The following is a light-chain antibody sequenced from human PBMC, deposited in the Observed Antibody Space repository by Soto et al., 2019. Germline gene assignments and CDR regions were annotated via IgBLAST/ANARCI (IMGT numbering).Light chain of an antibody. V-gene: IGKV3-20*01. CDR3: QQYGSSPLLT. CDR1: HSVSSSY. Sequence: EIVLTQSPGTLSLSPGERATRSCRASHSVSSSYLAWYQQKPGQAPRLLIYGASSRATGIPDRFSGSGSETDFTLTIRRLEPEDFAVYYCQQYGSSPLLTFGGGTKVEIK. CDR2: GAS. J-gene: IGKJ4*01.